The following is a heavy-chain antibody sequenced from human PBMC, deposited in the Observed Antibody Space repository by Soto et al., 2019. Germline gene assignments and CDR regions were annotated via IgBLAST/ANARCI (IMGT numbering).Heavy chain of an antibody. CDR1: GGSISSYY. D-gene: IGHD1-1*01. J-gene: IGHJ4*02. V-gene: IGHV4-59*01. CDR3: ARLATGTEQYFDY. CDR2: IYYSGST. Sequence: SETLSLTCTVSGGSISSYYWSWIRQPPGKGLEWIGYIYYSGSTNYNPSLKSRVTISVDTSKNQFSLKLSSVTAADTAVYYCARLATGTEQYFDYWGQGTLVTVSS.